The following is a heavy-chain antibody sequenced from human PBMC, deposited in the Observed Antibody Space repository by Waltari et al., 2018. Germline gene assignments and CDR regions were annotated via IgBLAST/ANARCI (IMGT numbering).Heavy chain of an antibody. CDR3: ARSGGGTTTFGVAE. V-gene: IGHV1-2*02. Sequence: QVQLMQSGAEVKKSGASVKVSCQASGYPFTDFVIHWVRQAPGQGLEWMGRINPKRGDRSYAQKFQGRVTLTGDTSITTAYMELTGLRSDDTAIYYFARSGGGTTTFGVAEWGQGSLVTVSS. CDR1: GYPFTDFV. CDR2: INPKRGDR. J-gene: IGHJ4*02. D-gene: IGHD3-3*01.